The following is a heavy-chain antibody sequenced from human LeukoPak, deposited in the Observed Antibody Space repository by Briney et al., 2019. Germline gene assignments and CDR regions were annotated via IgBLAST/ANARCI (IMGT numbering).Heavy chain of an antibody. V-gene: IGHV4-34*01. J-gene: IGHJ4*02. CDR2: INHSGST. D-gene: IGHD3-22*01. CDR3: AANYYDRSGYVDY. Sequence: SETLSLTCAVYGASFSGYYWSWIRQPPGRGLEWIGGINHSGSTNYNPSLKSRVTISVDTSKNQFSLKLSSVTAADTAVYYCAANYYDRSGYVDYWGQGTLVTVSS. CDR1: GASFSGYY.